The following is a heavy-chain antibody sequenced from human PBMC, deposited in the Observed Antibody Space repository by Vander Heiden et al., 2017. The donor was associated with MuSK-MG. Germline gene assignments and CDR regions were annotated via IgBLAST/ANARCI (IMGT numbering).Heavy chain of an antibody. CDR2: IYYSGST. Sequence: QVQLQESGPGLVKPSQTLSLTCTVSGGSISSGDYSWSWIRQPPGKGLEWIGYIYYSGSTYYNQSLKSRVTISVDTSKNQFSLKLSSVTAADTAVYYCAREGITMVRGVRSVHSPQPYFDYWGQGTLVTVSS. V-gene: IGHV4-30-4*08. J-gene: IGHJ4*02. CDR3: AREGITMVRGVRSVHSPQPYFDY. CDR1: GGSISSGDYS. D-gene: IGHD3-10*01.